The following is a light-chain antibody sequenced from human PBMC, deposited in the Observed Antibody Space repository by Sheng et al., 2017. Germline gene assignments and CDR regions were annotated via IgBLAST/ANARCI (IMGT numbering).Light chain of an antibody. V-gene: IGKV3-15*01. CDR1: QSVSSSY. J-gene: IGKJ1*01. CDR2: GAS. CDR3: QEYNKWPPWT. Sequence: EIVLTQSPGTLSLSPGERATLSCRASQSVSSSYLAWYQQKPGQAPRLLIYGASTRATGVPARFSGSGSGTEFTLSITNVQSEDFAVYYCQEYNKWPPWTFGQGTKVTFK.